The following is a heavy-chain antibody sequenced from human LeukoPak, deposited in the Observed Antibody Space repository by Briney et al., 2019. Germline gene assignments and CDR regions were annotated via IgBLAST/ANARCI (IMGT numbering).Heavy chain of an antibody. CDR2: IYYSGST. CDR3: ARFAGTGIGAFDI. D-gene: IGHD6-13*01. J-gene: IGHJ3*02. V-gene: IGHV4-59*08. Sequence: SETLSLTCTVSGGSISSYYWSWIRQPPGKGLEWIGYIYYSGSTNYNPSLKSRVTISVDTSKNQFSLKPSSVTAADTAVYYCARFAGTGIGAFDIWGQGTMVTVSS. CDR1: GGSISSYY.